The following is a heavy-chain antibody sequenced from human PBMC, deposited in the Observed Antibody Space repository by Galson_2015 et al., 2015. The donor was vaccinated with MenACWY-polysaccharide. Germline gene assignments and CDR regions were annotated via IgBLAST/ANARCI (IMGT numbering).Heavy chain of an antibody. V-gene: IGHV2-70*04. J-gene: IGHJ6*03. CDR1: GFSLSTSGMR. Sequence: PALVKPTQTLTLTCTFSGFSLSTSGMRVSWIRQPPGKALEWLARIDWDDDKFYSTSLKTRLTISKDTSKNQVVLTMSNMDPVDTATYYCARTGTTVLKDYYYYYMDVWGKGTTVTVSS. CDR3: ARTGTTVLKDYYYYYMDV. CDR2: IDWDDDK. D-gene: IGHD4-11*01.